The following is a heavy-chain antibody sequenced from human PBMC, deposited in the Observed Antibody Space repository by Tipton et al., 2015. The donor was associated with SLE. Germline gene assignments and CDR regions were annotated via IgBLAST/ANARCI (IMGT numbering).Heavy chain of an antibody. J-gene: IGHJ4*02. Sequence: SLRLSCAASGFTFSSYSMNWVRQAPGKGLEWVSSISSSSSYIYYADSVKGRFTISRDNAKNSLYLQMNSLRAEDTAVYYCAREGNYYDSSGLFDYWGQGTLVTVSS. V-gene: IGHV3-21*03. D-gene: IGHD3-22*01. CDR1: GFTFSSYS. CDR3: AREGNYYDSSGLFDY. CDR2: ISSSSSYI.